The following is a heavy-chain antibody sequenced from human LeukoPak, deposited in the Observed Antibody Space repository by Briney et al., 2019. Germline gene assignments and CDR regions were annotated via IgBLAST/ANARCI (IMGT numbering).Heavy chain of an antibody. D-gene: IGHD3-10*01. CDR3: ARDWESLLWFGESNSDY. CDR1: GYTFSGHY. CDR2: INPNSGGT. J-gene: IGHJ4*02. Sequence: ASAKVSCKASGYTFSGHYMHWVRQAPGQGLEWMGWINPNSGGTNYAQKFQGRVTMTRDTSISTAYMELSRLRSDDTAVYYCARDWESLLWFGESNSDYWGQGTLVTVSS. V-gene: IGHV1-2*02.